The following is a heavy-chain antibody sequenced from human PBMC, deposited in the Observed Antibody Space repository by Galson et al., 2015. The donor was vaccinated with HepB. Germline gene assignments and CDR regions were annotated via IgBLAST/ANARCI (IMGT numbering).Heavy chain of an antibody. CDR3: ARVYGSGTSYFDY. V-gene: IGHV3-53*01. D-gene: IGHD3-10*01. CDR2: IYSGGST. CDR1: GFTVSSNY. Sequence: SLRLSCAASGFTVSSNYMSWVRQAPGKGLEWVSVIYSGGSTYYADSVKGRFTISRDNSKNTLYLQMNSLRAEDTAVYYCARVYGSGTSYFDYWGQGTLVTVSS. J-gene: IGHJ4*02.